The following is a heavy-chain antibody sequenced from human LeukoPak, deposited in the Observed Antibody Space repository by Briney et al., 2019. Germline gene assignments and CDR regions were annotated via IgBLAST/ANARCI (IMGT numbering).Heavy chain of an antibody. CDR2: IYYSGST. Sequence: SQTLSLTCTVSGGSISSGDYYWSWIRQPPGKGLEWIGYIYYSGSTYYNPSLKSRVTISVDTSKNQFSLKLSSVTAADTAVYYCARVVGYSSSWYRGWFDPWGQGTLVTVSS. V-gene: IGHV4-30-4*01. CDR1: GGSISSGDYY. J-gene: IGHJ5*02. CDR3: ARVVGYSSSWYRGWFDP. D-gene: IGHD6-13*01.